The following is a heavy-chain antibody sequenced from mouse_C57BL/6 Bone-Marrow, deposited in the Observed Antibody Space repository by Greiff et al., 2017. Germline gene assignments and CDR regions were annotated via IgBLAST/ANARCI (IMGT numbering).Heavy chain of an antibody. J-gene: IGHJ4*01. Sequence: QVQLQQPGAELVKPGASVKLSCKASGYTFTSYWMHWVKQRPGQGLEWIGMIHPNSGSTNYNEKFKSKATLTVDKSSSTAYMQLSSLTSEDSAVYYCARSVTTVASYYAMDYWCQGTSVTFSS. CDR3: ARSVTTVASYYAMDY. CDR2: IHPNSGST. CDR1: GYTFTSYW. D-gene: IGHD1-1*01. V-gene: IGHV1-64*01.